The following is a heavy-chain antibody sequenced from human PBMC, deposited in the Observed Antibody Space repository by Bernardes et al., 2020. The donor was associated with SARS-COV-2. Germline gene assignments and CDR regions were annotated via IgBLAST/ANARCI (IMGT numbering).Heavy chain of an antibody. CDR1: GFTFDDYA. CDR2: ISWNSGSI. J-gene: IGHJ4*02. V-gene: IGHV3-9*01. Sequence: SLSLSCAASGFTFDDYAMHWVRQAPGKGLEWVSGISWNSGSIGYADSVKGRFTISRDNAKNSLYLQMNSLRAEDTALYYCAKALDSSTGPYYFDYWGQGTLVTVSS. CDR3: AKALDSSTGPYYFDY. D-gene: IGHD2-2*01.